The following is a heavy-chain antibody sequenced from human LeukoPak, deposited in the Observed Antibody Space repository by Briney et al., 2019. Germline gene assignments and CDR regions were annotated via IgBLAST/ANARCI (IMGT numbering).Heavy chain of an antibody. D-gene: IGHD2-15*01. Sequence: GGSLRLSCAASGFTFSNNALSWVRQAPGKGLEWVAVISYDGSNKYYADSVKGRFTISRDNSKNTLSLQMNSLRAEDTAVYYCARGLGYCSGGSCYPFDYWGQGTLVTVSS. CDR1: GFTFSNNA. V-gene: IGHV3-30-3*01. CDR3: ARGLGYCSGGSCYPFDY. CDR2: ISYDGSNK. J-gene: IGHJ4*02.